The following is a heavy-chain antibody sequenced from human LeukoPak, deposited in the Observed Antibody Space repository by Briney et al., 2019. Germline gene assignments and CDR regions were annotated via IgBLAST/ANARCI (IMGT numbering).Heavy chain of an antibody. D-gene: IGHD3-22*01. CDR2: IIPIFGTA. CDR1: GGTFSSYA. CDR3: ASPDYYDSSGYSTYYYYYMDV. V-gene: IGHV1-69*06. J-gene: IGHJ6*03. Sequence: SVKVSCKASGGTFSSYAISWVRQAPGQGLEWMGGIIPIFGTANYAQKFQGRVTITADKSTSTAYMELSSLRSEDTAVYYCASPDYYDSSGYSTYYYYYMDVWGKGTTVTVSS.